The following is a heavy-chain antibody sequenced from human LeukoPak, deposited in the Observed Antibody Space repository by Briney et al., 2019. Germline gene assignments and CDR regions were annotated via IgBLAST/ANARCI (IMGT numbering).Heavy chain of an antibody. CDR3: ARGPNYDYVWGSYRTPFDY. J-gene: IGHJ4*02. D-gene: IGHD3-16*02. CDR2: MNPNSGNT. V-gene: IGHV1-8*02. Sequence: GASVKVSCKASGYTFTSYDINWVRQATGQGLEWMGWMNPNSGNTGYAQKFQGRVTMTRDTSISTAYMELSRLRSDDTAVYYCARGPNYDYVWGSYRTPFDYWGQGTLVTVSS. CDR1: GYTFTSYD.